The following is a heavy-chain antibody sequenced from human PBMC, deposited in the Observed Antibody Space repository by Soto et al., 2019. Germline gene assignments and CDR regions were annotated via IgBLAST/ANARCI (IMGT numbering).Heavy chain of an antibody. D-gene: IGHD6-13*01. CDR3: ARRYSSAFDI. V-gene: IGHV4-39*01. Sequence: SETLSLTCTVSGGSISSSSYYWGWIRQPPGKGLEWIGSIYYSGSTYYNPSLKSRVTISVDTSKNQFSLKLNSVTAADTAVYYCARRYSSAFDIWGQGTMVTVSS. J-gene: IGHJ3*02. CDR2: IYYSGST. CDR1: GGSISSSSYY.